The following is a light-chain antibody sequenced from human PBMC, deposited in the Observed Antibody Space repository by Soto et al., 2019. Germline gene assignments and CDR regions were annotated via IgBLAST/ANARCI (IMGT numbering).Light chain of an antibody. V-gene: IGKV3-20*01. CDR2: GAS. CDR3: QHYGSSSSWT. J-gene: IGKJ1*01. CDR1: QSINSSY. Sequence: QVPSSLSLPPGQRATLSCRARQSINSSYLAWYQQRPGQAPRLLIYGASSRATGIPDRFSGSGSGTEFTLTISRLETEDFAVYFCQHYGSSSSWTFGEGTKVDIK.